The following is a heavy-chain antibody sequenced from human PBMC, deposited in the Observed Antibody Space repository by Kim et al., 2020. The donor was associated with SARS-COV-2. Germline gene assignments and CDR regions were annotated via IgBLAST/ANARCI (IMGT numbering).Heavy chain of an antibody. V-gene: IGHV4-59*01. CDR3: ARDRGMVVVADDYYYYGMDV. J-gene: IGHJ6*02. Sequence: RVTISVDTSKNQFSLKLSSVTAADTAVYYCARDRGMVVVADDYYYYGMDVWGQGTTVTVSS. D-gene: IGHD2-15*01.